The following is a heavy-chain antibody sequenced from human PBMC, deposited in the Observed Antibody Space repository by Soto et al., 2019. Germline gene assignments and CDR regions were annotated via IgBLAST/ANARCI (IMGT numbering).Heavy chain of an antibody. CDR1: GYSFISYW. CDR3: ARDYDYGLDY. Sequence: PGESLKISCKGSGYSFISYWIGWVRQMPGKGLEWMGIIYPGDSDTRYSPSFQGQVTISVDKSISTAYLQWSILKASDTAIYYCARDYDYGLDYWGQGTLVTVSS. D-gene: IGHD3-16*01. CDR2: IYPGDSDT. V-gene: IGHV5-51*01. J-gene: IGHJ4*02.